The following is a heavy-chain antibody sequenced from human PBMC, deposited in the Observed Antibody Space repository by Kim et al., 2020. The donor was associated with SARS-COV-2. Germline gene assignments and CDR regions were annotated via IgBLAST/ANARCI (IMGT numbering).Heavy chain of an antibody. D-gene: IGHD1-26*01. V-gene: IGHV4-39*01. Sequence: YYNPSLKSRVTISADTSKNEVALSLTSVTAADTAVYYCARIYYPYFCLDVWGKGTSVTVSS. J-gene: IGHJ6*04. CDR3: ARIYYPYFCLDV.